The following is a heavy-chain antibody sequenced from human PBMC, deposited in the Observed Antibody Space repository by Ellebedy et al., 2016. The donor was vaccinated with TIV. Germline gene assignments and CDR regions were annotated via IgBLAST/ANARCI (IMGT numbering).Heavy chain of an antibody. Sequence: GESLKISXVASGFSFSSYSMNWVRQAPGKGLQWVSYISSGSSTIYYADSVKGRFTISRDNAKSSLYLQMNSLRAEDTAVYYCASSVHYYDSSVYLNWGQGTLVIVSS. V-gene: IGHV3-48*01. J-gene: IGHJ4*02. CDR1: GFSFSSYS. D-gene: IGHD3-22*01. CDR2: ISSGSSTI. CDR3: ASSVHYYDSSVYLN.